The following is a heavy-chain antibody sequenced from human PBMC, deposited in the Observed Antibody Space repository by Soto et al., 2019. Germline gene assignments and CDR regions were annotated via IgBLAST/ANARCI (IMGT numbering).Heavy chain of an antibody. D-gene: IGHD2-2*01. CDR2: INPSGGST. CDR3: ARAKVVVPAATVSGDYYYYGMDV. CDR1: GYTFTSYY. Sequence: ASVKGSCKASGYTFTSYYMHWVRQAPGQGLEWMGIINPSGGSTSYAQKFQGRVTMTRDTSTSTVYMELSSLRSEDTAVYYCARAKVVVPAATVSGDYYYYGMDVWGQGTTVTAP. V-gene: IGHV1-46*03. J-gene: IGHJ6*02.